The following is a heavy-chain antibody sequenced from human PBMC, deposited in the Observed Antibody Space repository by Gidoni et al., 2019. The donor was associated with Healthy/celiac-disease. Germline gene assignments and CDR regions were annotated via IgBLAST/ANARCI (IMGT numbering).Heavy chain of an antibody. CDR2: ISYDGSNK. CDR3: AKDRDRTFDY. J-gene: IGHJ4*02. Sequence: QVQLVESGGGVVQPGRSLRLSCAASGFTFSSYGMPWVRQAPGKGLEWVAVISYDGSNKYYADSVKGRFTISRDNSKNTLYLQMNSLRAEDTAVYYCAKDRDRTFDYWGQGTLVTVSS. V-gene: IGHV3-30*18. CDR1: GFTFSSYG. D-gene: IGHD1-1*01.